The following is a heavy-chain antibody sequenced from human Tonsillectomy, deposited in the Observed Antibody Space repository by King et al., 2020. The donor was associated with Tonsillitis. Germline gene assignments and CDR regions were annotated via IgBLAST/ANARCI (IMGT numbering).Heavy chain of an antibody. V-gene: IGHV3-11*05. J-gene: IGHJ4*02. CDR2: ISGGSTYL. CDR1: GFAFSDYY. CDR3: ARGAQFWAY. D-gene: IGHD7-27*01. Sequence: VQLVESGGDLVKPGGSLRLSCAASGFAFSDYYMSWIRQTPGKGLEWVSYISGGSTYLKYVDSVKGRFTISRDNAKNSLYLQMNDLRAEDTALYYCARGAQFWAYWGQGTLVTVSS.